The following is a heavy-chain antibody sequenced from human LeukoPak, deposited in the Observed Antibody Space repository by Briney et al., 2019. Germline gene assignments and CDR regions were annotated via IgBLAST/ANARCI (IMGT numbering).Heavy chain of an antibody. J-gene: IGHJ5*02. D-gene: IGHD2-2*01. V-gene: IGHV1-46*03. CDR2: INPSGGST. Sequence: GASVKVSCKASGYTFTSYYMHWVRQAPGQGLELMGIINPSGGSTSYAQKFQGRVTMTRDTSTSTVYMELSSLRSEDTAVYYCARGSGVVVPAAGFDPWGQGTLVTVSS. CDR3: ARGSGVVVPAAGFDP. CDR1: GYTFTSYY.